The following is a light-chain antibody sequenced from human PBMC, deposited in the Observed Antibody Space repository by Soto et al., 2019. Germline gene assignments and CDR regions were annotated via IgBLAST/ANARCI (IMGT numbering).Light chain of an antibody. CDR2: DAS. Sequence: EIVLTQSPATLSLSPGERATLSCRASENIGTYLAWYQQNPGQAPRLLISDASKRAPGIPARFSGSGSGRDFTLTISGLEPEDFSIYYCQQRTNWPPWTFGQGTKVEIK. J-gene: IGKJ1*01. CDR3: QQRTNWPPWT. CDR1: ENIGTY. V-gene: IGKV3-11*02.